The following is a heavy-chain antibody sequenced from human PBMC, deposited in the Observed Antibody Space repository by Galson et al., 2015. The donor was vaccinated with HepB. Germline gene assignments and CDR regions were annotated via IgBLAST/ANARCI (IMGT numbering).Heavy chain of an antibody. D-gene: IGHD3-22*01. CDR2: IRYDGSNK. CDR3: AKRRYYYDSSGYIDFDY. V-gene: IGHV3-30*02. CDR1: GFTFSSYG. J-gene: IGHJ4*02. Sequence: SLRLSCAASGFTFSSYGMHWVRQAPGKGLEWVAFIRYDGSNKYYADSVKGRFTISRDNSKNTLYLQMNSLRAEDMAVYYCAKRRYYYDSSGYIDFDYWGQGTLVTVSS.